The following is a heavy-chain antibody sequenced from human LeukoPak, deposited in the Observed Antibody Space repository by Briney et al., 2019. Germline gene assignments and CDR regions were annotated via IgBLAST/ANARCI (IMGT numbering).Heavy chain of an antibody. J-gene: IGHJ5*02. D-gene: IGHD6-13*01. CDR3: AKDKPRYSSSWYVRFDP. CDR2: ISGSGGST. CDR1: GFTFSSYA. V-gene: IGHV3-23*01. Sequence: PGGSLRLSCAASGFTFSSYAMSWVRQAPGKGLEWVSAISGSGGSTYYADSVKGRFTISRDNSKNTLYLQMNSLRAEDTAVYYCAKDKPRYSSSWYVRFDPWGQGTLVTVSS.